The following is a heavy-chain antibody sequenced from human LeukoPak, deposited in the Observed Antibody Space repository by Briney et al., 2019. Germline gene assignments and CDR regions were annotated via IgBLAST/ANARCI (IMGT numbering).Heavy chain of an antibody. D-gene: IGHD3-10*01. V-gene: IGHV4-34*01. CDR2: INHSGST. J-gene: IGHJ3*01. Sequence: PSETLSLTCAVYGGSFSGYYWSWIRQPPGKGLEWIGEINHSGSTNYNPSLKSRVTISVDTSKNQFSLKLSSVTAADTAVYYCARDRWFGDFDYWGQGTMVTVSS. CDR1: GGSFSGYY. CDR3: ARDRWFGDFDY.